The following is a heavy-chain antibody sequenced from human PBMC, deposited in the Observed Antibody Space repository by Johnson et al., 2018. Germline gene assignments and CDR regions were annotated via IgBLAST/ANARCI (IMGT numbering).Heavy chain of an antibody. CDR2: ISPGGHTT. V-gene: IGHV3-23*04. CDR1: GFIFSNYA. Sequence: QLVESGGGVVQPGRSLRLSCAASGFIFSNYAMHWVRQAPGKGLEWVSAISPGGHTTYYADSVKGRFAISRDNSGNMLYLQMNSLRAEDTAIYYWSKDITQWETLIPFWACGDCWGKGTLVTVSS. CDR3: SKDITQWETLIPFWACGDC. J-gene: IGHJ4*02. D-gene: IGHD1-26*01.